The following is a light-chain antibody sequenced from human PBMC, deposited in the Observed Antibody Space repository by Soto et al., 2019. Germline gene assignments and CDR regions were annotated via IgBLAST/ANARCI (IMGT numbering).Light chain of an antibody. CDR3: QHYGGSFI. V-gene: IGKV3-20*01. Sequence: EIVLTQSPGTLSLSPGEGATVSCRVSQSINSKSLVWYQRKFGQAPRLLIYNTCSRATGIPDRFSGSGSATDFTLSISRLEPEDFAVYYCQHYGGSFIFGPGTKVDFK. CDR1: QSINSKS. CDR2: NTC. J-gene: IGKJ3*01.